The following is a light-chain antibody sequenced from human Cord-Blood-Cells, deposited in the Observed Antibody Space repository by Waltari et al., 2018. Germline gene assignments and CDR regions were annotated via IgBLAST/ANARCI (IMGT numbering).Light chain of an antibody. CDR3: QQYYSTPYT. Sequence: DIVMIQSPDSLAVSLGERATINCKSSQSVLYSSNNKNYLAWYQQKPGQPPKLLIYWASTLESGVPDRFSGSGSGTDFTLTISSLQAEDVAVYYCQQYYSTPYTFGQGTKLEIK. V-gene: IGKV4-1*01. J-gene: IGKJ2*01. CDR1: QSVLYSSNNKNY. CDR2: WAS.